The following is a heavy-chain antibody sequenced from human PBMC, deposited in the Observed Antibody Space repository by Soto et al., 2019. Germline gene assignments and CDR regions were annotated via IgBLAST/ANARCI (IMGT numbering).Heavy chain of an antibody. D-gene: IGHD6-13*01. V-gene: IGHV1-3*01. CDR2: INAGNGNT. CDR1: GYTFTSYA. CDR3: ARDFVKNSSSWYAFDL. J-gene: IGHJ3*01. Sequence: GASVKVSCKASGYTFTSYAIHCVRQAPGPRLEWMGWINAGNGNTQYSQKFQGRFTVSRDKSKNTLLLQMNSLRAEDTAVYYCARDFVKNSSSWYAFDLWGQGTMVTVSS.